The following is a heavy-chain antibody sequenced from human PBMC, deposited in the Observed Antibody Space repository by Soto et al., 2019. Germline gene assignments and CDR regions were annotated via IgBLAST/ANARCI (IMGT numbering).Heavy chain of an antibody. Sequence: GSLRLSCAASGFTFSSYTMNWVRQPPGKGLEWIGSIFYSGTTYYNPSLKSRVTLSVDMSKNQFSLKLSSVTAADTAMYYCARLSGSYWGYHFDYWGQGTLVTVSS. CDR3: ARLSGSYWGYHFDY. D-gene: IGHD1-26*01. CDR2: IFYSGTT. CDR1: GFTFSSYT. J-gene: IGHJ4*02. V-gene: IGHV4-39*01.